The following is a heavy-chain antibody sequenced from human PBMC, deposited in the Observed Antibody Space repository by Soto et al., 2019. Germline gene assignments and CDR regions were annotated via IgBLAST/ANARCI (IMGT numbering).Heavy chain of an antibody. CDR3: ACNTGITSAGTFDI. V-gene: IGHV1-69*02. J-gene: IGHJ3*02. CDR1: GGTFSSYA. Sequence: QVQLVQSGAEVKKPGSSVKVSCRASGGTFSSYAISWVRQAPGQGLEWMGRIIPILGMTNYAQNFQGRVTITSDKSTSTAYMELNSLRSEDTAVYYCACNTGITSAGTFDIWGHGTMVTVSS. D-gene: IGHD6-13*01. CDR2: IIPILGMT.